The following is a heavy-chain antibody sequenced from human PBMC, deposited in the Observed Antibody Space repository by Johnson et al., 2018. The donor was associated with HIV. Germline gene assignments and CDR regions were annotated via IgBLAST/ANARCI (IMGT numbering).Heavy chain of an antibody. Sequence: QVQLVESGGGVVQPGRSLRLSCAASGFTFSSYAMHWVRQAPGKGLEWVAVISYDGSNKYYADSVKGRFTISRDNSKNTLYLQMNSLRAEDTAVYYCAREGAQWLVADAFDIWGQGTMVTVSS. CDR2: ISYDGSNK. CDR1: GFTFSSYA. D-gene: IGHD6-19*01. V-gene: IGHV3-30-3*01. CDR3: AREGAQWLVADAFDI. J-gene: IGHJ3*02.